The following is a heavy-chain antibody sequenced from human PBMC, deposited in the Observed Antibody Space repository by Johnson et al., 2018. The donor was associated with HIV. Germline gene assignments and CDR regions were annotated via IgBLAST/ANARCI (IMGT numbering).Heavy chain of an antibody. CDR2: ISYDGSNK. CDR1: GFTFSSYA. J-gene: IGHJ3*02. V-gene: IGHV3-30*04. CDR3: AKVLSPRPWGDDAFDI. D-gene: IGHD7-27*01. Sequence: QVQLVESGGGVVQPGRSLRLSCAASGFTFSSYAMHWVRQAPDKGLEWVAVISYDGSNKYYADSVKGRFTISRDNSKNTLYLQMNSLRAEDTAVFYCAKVLSPRPWGDDAFDIWSQGTLVTVSS.